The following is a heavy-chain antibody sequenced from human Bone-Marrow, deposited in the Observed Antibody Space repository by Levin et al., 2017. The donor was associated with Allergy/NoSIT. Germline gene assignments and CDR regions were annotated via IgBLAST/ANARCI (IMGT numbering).Heavy chain of an antibody. D-gene: IGHD1-26*01. J-gene: IGHJ6*02. CDR1: GGTFSSYA. CDR3: ARGFKGGSPSYYYGMDV. Sequence: SMKVSCKASGGTFSSYAISWVRQAPGQGLEWMGGIIPIFGTANYAQKFQGRVTITADESTSTAYMELSSLRSEDTAVYYCARGFKGGSPSYYYGMDVWGQGTTVTVSS. V-gene: IGHV1-69*13. CDR2: IIPIFGTA.